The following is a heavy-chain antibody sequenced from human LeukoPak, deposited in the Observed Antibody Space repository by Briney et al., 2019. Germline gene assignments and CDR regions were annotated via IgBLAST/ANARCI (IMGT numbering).Heavy chain of an antibody. CDR3: ARPHDYGDSDFDY. J-gene: IGHJ4*02. CDR2: IKQDGSEK. D-gene: IGHD4-17*01. Sequence: PGGSLRLSCAASGFTFSSYWMSWVRQAPGKGLEWVANIKQDGSEKYYVDSVKGRFTISRDNAKNSLYLQMNSLRAEDTAVYYCARPHDYGDSDFDYWGQGTLVTVSS. V-gene: IGHV3-7*01. CDR1: GFTFSSYW.